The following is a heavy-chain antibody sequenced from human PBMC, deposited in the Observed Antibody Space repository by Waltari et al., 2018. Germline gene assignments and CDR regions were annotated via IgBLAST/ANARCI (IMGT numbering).Heavy chain of an antibody. CDR3: ARTRSVYSSGCHDY. CDR2: INPTSGTA. V-gene: IGHV1-46*01. CDR1: GYTFTSYF. D-gene: IGHD6-19*01. J-gene: IGHJ4*02. Sequence: QVQLVQSGAEVKEPGASVTVSCKTSGYTFTSYFMHWVRQAPGQGLEWMEIINPTSGTASYAPTFQGRLTMTTDASTSTVYMELSGLRSDDTAMYYCARTRSVYSSGCHDYWGQGTLVSVSS.